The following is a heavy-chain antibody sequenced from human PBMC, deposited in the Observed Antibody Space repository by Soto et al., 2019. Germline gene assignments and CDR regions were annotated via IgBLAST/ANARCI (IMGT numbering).Heavy chain of an antibody. Sequence: TGGSLRLSCAASGFTFSSYWMSWVRQAPGKGLEWVANIKQDGSEKYYVDSVKGRFTISRDNAKNSLYLQMNSLRAEDTAVYYCARDVRYYDFWSGSYRYYYGMDVWGQGTTVTVSS. J-gene: IGHJ6*02. D-gene: IGHD3-3*01. CDR3: ARDVRYYDFWSGSYRYYYGMDV. V-gene: IGHV3-7*05. CDR1: GFTFSSYW. CDR2: IKQDGSEK.